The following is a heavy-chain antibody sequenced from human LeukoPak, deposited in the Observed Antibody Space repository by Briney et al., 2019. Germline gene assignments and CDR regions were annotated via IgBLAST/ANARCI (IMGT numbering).Heavy chain of an antibody. CDR3: AKDVTGTGAFDI. CDR2: ITWNSGTI. D-gene: IGHD1-7*01. Sequence: QAGGSLRLSCAASGFTFDDYAMHWVRQGPGKGLEWVSGITWNSGTIGYADSVKGRFTISRDNAKNSLYLQMNSLRAEDTALYYCAKDVTGTGAFDIWGQGTMVTVSS. V-gene: IGHV3-9*01. J-gene: IGHJ3*02. CDR1: GFTFDDYA.